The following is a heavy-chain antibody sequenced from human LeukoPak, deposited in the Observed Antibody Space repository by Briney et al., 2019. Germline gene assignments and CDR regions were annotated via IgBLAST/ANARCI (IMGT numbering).Heavy chain of an antibody. CDR1: GFTFSSYA. J-gene: IGHJ5*02. CDR3: ARQSGSYYGSWFDP. D-gene: IGHD1-26*01. V-gene: IGHV3-64*01. Sequence: PGGSLRLSCAASGFTFSSYAMHWVRQAPGKGLECVSAISSNGSSTYYANSVKGRFTISRDNSKNTLYLQMGSLRAEDMAVYYCARQSGSYYGSWFDPWGQGTLVTVSS. CDR2: ISSNGSST.